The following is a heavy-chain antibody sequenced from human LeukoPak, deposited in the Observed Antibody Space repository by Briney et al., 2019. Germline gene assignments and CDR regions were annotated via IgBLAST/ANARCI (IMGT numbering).Heavy chain of an antibody. D-gene: IGHD3-10*01. V-gene: IGHV1-8*01. J-gene: IGHJ5*02. Sequence: ASVKVSCKASGYTFTSYDINWVRQATGQGLEWMGWMNPNSGHTGYAQKFQGRVTMTRNTSITTAYMELSSLRSDDTAVYYCARVITMVRGVIKVRWFDTWGQGTLVTVSS. CDR2: MNPNSGHT. CDR1: GYTFTSYD. CDR3: ARVITMVRGVIKVRWFDT.